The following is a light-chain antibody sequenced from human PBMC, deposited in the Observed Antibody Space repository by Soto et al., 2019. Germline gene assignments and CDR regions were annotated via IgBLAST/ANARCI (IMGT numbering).Light chain of an antibody. J-gene: IGKJ4*01. Sequence: EIVMTQSPATLSVSPGERATLSCRASQSVGRNLAWYQQKPGHAPRLLIYGASTRATGIPARFSGSGSGTELTLTISSLQSEDVAIYSCQQYNHWPPRTFGGGTKVEIK. V-gene: IGKV3-15*01. CDR1: QSVGRN. CDR3: QQYNHWPPRT. CDR2: GAS.